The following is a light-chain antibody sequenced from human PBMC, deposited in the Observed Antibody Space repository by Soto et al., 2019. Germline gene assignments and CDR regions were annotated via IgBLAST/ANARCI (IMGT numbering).Light chain of an antibody. J-gene: IGLJ3*02. CDR2: DVS. Sequence: QSALTQPRSVSGSPGQSVTISCTGTSSDVGSCNCVSWYQQYPGKAPKLMIYDVSKRPSGVPDRFSGSKSGNAASLTISGLQAEEEADYYGGSYAGTYTVMFGGGTKLTVL. CDR3: GSYAGTYTVM. V-gene: IGLV2-11*01. CDR1: SSDVGSCNC.